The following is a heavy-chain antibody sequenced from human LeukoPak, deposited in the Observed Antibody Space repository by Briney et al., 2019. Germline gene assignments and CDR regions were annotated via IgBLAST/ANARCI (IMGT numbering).Heavy chain of an antibody. CDR1: GGSISSYS. J-gene: IGHJ6*02. CDR2: IYYSGST. D-gene: IGHD5-24*01. V-gene: IGHV4-59*01. Sequence: SETLSLTCTVSGGSISSYSWSWIRQPPGKGLEWIGYIYYSGSTNYNPSLKSRVTISVDMSKNQFSLKLSSVTAADTAVYYCARGLNYDYYYYYGMDVWGQGTTVTVSS. CDR3: ARGLNYDYYYYYGMDV.